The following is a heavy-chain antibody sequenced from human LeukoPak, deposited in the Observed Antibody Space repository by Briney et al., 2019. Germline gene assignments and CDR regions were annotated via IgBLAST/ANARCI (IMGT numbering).Heavy chain of an antibody. CDR3: VRFTVVGSTNI. Sequence: GGSLRLPCAASGFTFSSYWMHWVRQVPGKGLMWVSRINSDATSTSYADSVQGRFTISRDNANNTLYLQMNGLKAEDTAVYYCVRFTVVGSTNIWGQGTMVTVSS. V-gene: IGHV3-74*01. CDR2: INSDATST. J-gene: IGHJ3*02. D-gene: IGHD1-7*01. CDR1: GFTFSSYW.